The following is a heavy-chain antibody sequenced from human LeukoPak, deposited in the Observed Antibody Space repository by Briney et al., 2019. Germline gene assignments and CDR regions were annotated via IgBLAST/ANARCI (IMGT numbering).Heavy chain of an antibody. CDR2: IDSSGIT. CDR3: ATVASGWYPDY. CDR1: GGPISSFY. D-gene: IGHD6-19*01. V-gene: IGHV4-59*01. Sequence: SETLSLICTVSGGPISSFYYTWIRQPPGKGLEGIGYIDSSGITNYNSSLNSRVTISLDTSQNQFSLKLNSVNAADTAVYYCATVASGWYPDYWGQGALVTVAS. J-gene: IGHJ4*02.